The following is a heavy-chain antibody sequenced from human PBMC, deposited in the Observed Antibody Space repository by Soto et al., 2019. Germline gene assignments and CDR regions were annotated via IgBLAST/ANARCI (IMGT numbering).Heavy chain of an antibody. D-gene: IGHD3-22*01. CDR3: ARVFRYYYDRYYFDY. CDR2: IYWDDDK. V-gene: IGHV2-5*02. CDR1: GFSLTTIGVG. Sequence: QITLKESGPTLVKPTQTLTLTCTFSGFSLTTIGVGVGWIRQPPGKALEWLALIYWDDDKRYRPSLKSRLTITKDTSKNQVVLTMTNMDPVDTATYYCARVFRYYYDRYYFDYWGQGTLVTVSS. J-gene: IGHJ4*02.